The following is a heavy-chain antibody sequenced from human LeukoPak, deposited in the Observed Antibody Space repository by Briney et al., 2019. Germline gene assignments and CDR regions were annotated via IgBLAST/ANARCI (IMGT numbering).Heavy chain of an antibody. CDR2: ISSSSSYI. J-gene: IGHJ4*02. D-gene: IGHD3-16*01. Sequence: GGSLRLSCAASGFTFSSYSMNWVRQAPGKGLEWVSSISSSSSYIYYADSVKGRFTISRDNAKNSLYLQMNSLRAEDTAVYYCASTGTFGGVLDYWGQGTLVTVSS. CDR1: GFTFSSYS. CDR3: ASTGTFGGVLDY. V-gene: IGHV3-21*01.